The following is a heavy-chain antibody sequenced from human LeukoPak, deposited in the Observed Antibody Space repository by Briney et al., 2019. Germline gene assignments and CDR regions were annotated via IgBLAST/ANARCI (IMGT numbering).Heavy chain of an antibody. J-gene: IGHJ4*02. V-gene: IGHV4-38-2*02. D-gene: IGHD6-13*01. CDR3: ASPRAERSTWYAVDY. CDR2: IYDNGST. Sequence: SETLSLTCTVSGYSISSGYYWGWIRQPPGKGLEWIGEIYDNGSTNYSPSLKSRVTISVDKSKNQFSLKLSSVTAADTAVYYCASPRAERSTWYAVDYWGQGTLVTVSA. CDR1: GYSISSGYY.